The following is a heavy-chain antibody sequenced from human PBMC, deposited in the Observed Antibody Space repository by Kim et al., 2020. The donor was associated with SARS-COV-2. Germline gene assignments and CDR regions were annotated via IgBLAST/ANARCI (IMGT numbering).Heavy chain of an antibody. CDR1: GGSFSGYY. Sequence: SETLSLTCAVYGGSFSGYYWSWIRQPPGKGLEWIGEINHSGSTNYNPSLKSRVTISVDTSKNQFSLKLSSVTAADTAVYYCARAQFRGVMFYWGQGTLVTVSS. D-gene: IGHD3-16*01. J-gene: IGHJ4*02. CDR2: INHSGST. V-gene: IGHV4-34*01. CDR3: ARAQFRGVMFY.